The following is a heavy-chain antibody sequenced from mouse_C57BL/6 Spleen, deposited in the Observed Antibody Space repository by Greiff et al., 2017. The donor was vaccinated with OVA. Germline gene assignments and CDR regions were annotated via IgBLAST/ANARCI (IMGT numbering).Heavy chain of an antibody. Sequence: QVQLQQPGAELVRPGSSVKLSCKASGYTFTSYWMHWVKQRPIQGLEWIGNIDPSDSETHYNQKFKDKATLTVDKSSSTAYMQLSSLTSEDSAVYYCALLLRAVYCGVWGTETTLTVSS. J-gene: IGHJ1*03. V-gene: IGHV1-52*01. CDR1: GYTFTSYW. CDR2: IDPSDSET. D-gene: IGHD1-1*01. CDR3: ALLLRAVYCGV.